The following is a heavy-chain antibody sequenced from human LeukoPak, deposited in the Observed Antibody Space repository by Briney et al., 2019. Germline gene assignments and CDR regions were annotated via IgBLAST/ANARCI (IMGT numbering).Heavy chain of an antibody. CDR2: ISSSSSYI. Sequence: GESLRLSCAASGFTFSSYSMNWVRQAPGKGLEWVSSISSSSSYIYYADSVKGRFTISRDNAKNSLYLQMNSLRAEDTAVYYCARDGYSYGPPALDYWGQGTLVTVSS. CDR3: ARDGYSYGPPALDY. CDR1: GFTFSSYS. D-gene: IGHD5-18*01. J-gene: IGHJ4*02. V-gene: IGHV3-21*01.